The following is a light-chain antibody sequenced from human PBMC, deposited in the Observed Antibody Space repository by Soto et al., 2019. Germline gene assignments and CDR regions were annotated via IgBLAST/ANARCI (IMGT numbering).Light chain of an antibody. J-gene: IGKJ2*01. CDR2: GAS. Sequence: EIVLTQSPGTLSLSPGERATFSCRASQSISRNSLAWYQQKPGQAPRLLIYGASSRATGIPDRFSGSGSGTDFTLTISRLEPEDFAVYYCQQYGSSPNTFGQGTKLEIK. CDR3: QQYGSSPNT. CDR1: QSISRNS. V-gene: IGKV3-20*01.